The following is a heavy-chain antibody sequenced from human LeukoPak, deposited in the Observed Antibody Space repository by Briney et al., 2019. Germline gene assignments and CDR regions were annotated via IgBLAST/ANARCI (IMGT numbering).Heavy chain of an antibody. CDR3: ARGRDGYNYYYCYYMDV. CDR2: INHSGST. D-gene: IGHD5-24*01. J-gene: IGHJ6*03. Sequence: SETLSLTCAVSGGTFSGYDLSWIRQSPGKGLEWIGEINHSGSTNYNPCIKSRDAISVDTSNNQFTLKLSSVTAADTAVYYCARGRDGYNYYYCYYMDVWGKGTTVTVSS. V-gene: IGHV4-34*01. CDR1: GGTFSGYD.